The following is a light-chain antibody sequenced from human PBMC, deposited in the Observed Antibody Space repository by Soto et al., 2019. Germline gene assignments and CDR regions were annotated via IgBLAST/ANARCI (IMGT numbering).Light chain of an antibody. CDR3: QQGHNWPLT. CDR2: GAS. Sequence: EIVMTHSPATLSLSPGERAALSCRASQGISSELAWYQQKPGQPPRLLIYGASTRATGVPARFTGSGSGSDFTLTISGLQSEDFAVYYCQQGHNWPLTFGQGTRLEI. CDR1: QGISSE. V-gene: IGKV3-15*01. J-gene: IGKJ2*01.